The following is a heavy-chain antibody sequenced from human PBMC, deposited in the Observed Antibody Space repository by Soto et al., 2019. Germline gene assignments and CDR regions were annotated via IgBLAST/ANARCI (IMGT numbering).Heavy chain of an antibody. J-gene: IGHJ6*02. CDR1: GGTFSSYA. V-gene: IGHV1-69*13. D-gene: IGHD6-6*01. CDR2: IIPIFGTA. CDR3: ARELYYISSPGDYYYGMDV. Sequence: GASVKVSCKASGGTFSSYAISWVRQAPGQGLEWMGGIIPIFGTANYAQKFQGRVTITADESTSTAYMELSSLRSEDTAVYYCARELYYISSPGDYYYGMDVWGQGTTVTVSS.